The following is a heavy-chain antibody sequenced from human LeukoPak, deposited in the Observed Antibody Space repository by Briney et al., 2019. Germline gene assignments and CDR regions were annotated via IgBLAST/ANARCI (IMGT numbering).Heavy chain of an antibody. D-gene: IGHD3-22*01. CDR1: GYTFTGYY. V-gene: IGHV1-18*04. Sequence: ASVKVSCKASGYTFTGYYMHWVRQAPGQGLEWMGWISAYNGNTNYAQKLQGRVTMTTDTSTSTAYMELRSLRSDDTAVYYCARDEGEIVVARFEYWGQGTLVTVSS. CDR2: ISAYNGNT. CDR3: ARDEGEIVVARFEY. J-gene: IGHJ4*02.